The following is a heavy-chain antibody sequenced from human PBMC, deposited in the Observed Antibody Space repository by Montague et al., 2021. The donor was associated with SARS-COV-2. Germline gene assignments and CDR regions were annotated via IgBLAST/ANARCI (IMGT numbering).Heavy chain of an antibody. J-gene: IGHJ5*02. CDR1: GGSISDGGYS. CDR3: ASLTLGYCSSTSCYSDWFDP. V-gene: IGHV4-61*08. D-gene: IGHD2-2*02. CDR2: IYYSGST. Sequence: SETLSLTCTVSGGSISDGGYSWTWIRQLPGKGLEWIGCIYYSGSTNYNPYLKSRVTISVDTSKNQFSLKLSSVTAADTAVYYCASLTLGYCSSTSCYSDWFDPWGQGTLVTVSS.